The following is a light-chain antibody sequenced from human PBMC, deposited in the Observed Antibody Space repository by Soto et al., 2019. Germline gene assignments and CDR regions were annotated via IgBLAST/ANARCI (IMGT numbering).Light chain of an antibody. Sequence: QSAPTQPASVSGSPGQSITISCIGTSSDVGGYDYVSWYQQHPGKAPKLIIYDVSNRPSGVSNRFSGFRSDNTASLTISGLQAEDEGDYYCSSYTTSSIPVVFGGGTKLTVL. CDR3: SSYTTSSIPVV. J-gene: IGLJ2*01. CDR1: SSDVGGYDY. CDR2: DVS. V-gene: IGLV2-14*01.